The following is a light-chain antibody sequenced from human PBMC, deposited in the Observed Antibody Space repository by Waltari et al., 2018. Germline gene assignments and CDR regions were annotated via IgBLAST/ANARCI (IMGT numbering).Light chain of an antibody. V-gene: IGKV4-1*01. CDR3: QQYYSIPYT. J-gene: IGKJ2*01. CDR1: QNILYSSNSKNY. Sequence: DIVMTQSPDSLAVSLGERATINCKSSQNILYSSNSKNYLAWYQHKPGQPPKLLIYWASPRESGVPDRFSGSGSETDFTLTISSLQAEDVAFYYCQQYYSIPYTFGQGTKLEIK. CDR2: WAS.